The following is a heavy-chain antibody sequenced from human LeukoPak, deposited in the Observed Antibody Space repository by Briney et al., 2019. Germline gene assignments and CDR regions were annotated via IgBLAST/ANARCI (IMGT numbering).Heavy chain of an antibody. CDR3: AREISRDGYNYPGY. CDR1: GGSISSGGYY. J-gene: IGHJ4*02. V-gene: IGHV4-31*03. CDR2: IYYSGST. Sequence: SETLSLTCTVSGGSISSGGYYWSWIRQHPGKGLEWIGYIYYSGSTYYNPSLKSRVTISVDTSKNQFSLKLSSVTAADTAVYYCAREISRDGYNYPGYWGQGTLVTVS. D-gene: IGHD5-24*01.